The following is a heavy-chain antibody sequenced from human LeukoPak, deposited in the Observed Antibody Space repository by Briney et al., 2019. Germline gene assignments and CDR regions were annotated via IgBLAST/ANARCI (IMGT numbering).Heavy chain of an antibody. CDR1: GFTFSSYA. CDR3: AKDPGLYDFWSGYYAFDI. Sequence: GGSLRLSCAASGFTFSSYAMSWVRQAPGKGLEWVSAISGSGGSTYYADSVKGRFTISRDNSKNTLYLQMNSLRAEDTAVYYCAKDPGLYDFWSGYYAFDIWGQGTMVTVSS. CDR2: ISGSGGST. V-gene: IGHV3-23*01. J-gene: IGHJ3*02. D-gene: IGHD3-3*01.